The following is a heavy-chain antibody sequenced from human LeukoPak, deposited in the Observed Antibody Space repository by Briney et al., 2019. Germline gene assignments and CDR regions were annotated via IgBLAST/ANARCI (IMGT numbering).Heavy chain of an antibody. J-gene: IGHJ4*02. CDR1: GFTFSSYG. D-gene: IGHD3-22*01. CDR2: ISGSGGST. CDR3: AKDLGYYDSSGYW. Sequence: GGSLRLSCAASGFTFSSYGMSWVRQAPGKGLEWVSVISGSGGSTYYADSVKGRFTISRDNSKNTLYLQMNSLRAEDTAVYYCAKDLGYYDSSGYWWGQGTLVTVSS. V-gene: IGHV3-23*01.